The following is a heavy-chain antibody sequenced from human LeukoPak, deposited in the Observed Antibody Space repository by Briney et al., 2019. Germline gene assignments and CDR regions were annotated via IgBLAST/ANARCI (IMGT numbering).Heavy chain of an antibody. CDR1: GFRVSDYY. J-gene: IGHJ5*02. CDR3: ARDRAANQDWVEFDP. CDR2: ICDSGEA. V-gene: IGHV3-66*03. Sequence: GGALTLSCAVSGFRVSDYYISWVRQPPGKGLAWVGRICDSGEAFYADFARGRFAISRDESENTLYLQMNSLRVEDTAVYFCARDRAANQDWVEFDPWGQGTPVIVSS. D-gene: IGHD3/OR15-3a*01.